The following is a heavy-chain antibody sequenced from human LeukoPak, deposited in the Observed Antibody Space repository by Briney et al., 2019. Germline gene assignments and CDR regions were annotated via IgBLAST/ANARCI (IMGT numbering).Heavy chain of an antibody. CDR3: ARDSTGPYSGYDYGLFDY. D-gene: IGHD5-12*01. CDR2: MIPILGTA. CDR1: GGTFSSYA. V-gene: IGHV1-69*05. Sequence: SVKVSCKASGGTFSSYAIIWVRQAAGQGVEWMGGMIPILGTADSAQKFQGRVTITTDQATSPAYMELNSLRSEDTAVYYCARDSTGPYSGYDYGLFDYWGQGTLVTVSS. J-gene: IGHJ4*02.